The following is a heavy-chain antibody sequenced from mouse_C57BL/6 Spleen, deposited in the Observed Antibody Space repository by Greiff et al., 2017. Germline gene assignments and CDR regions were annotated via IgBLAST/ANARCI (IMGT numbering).Heavy chain of an antibody. V-gene: IGHV2-5*01. Sequence: QVQLQQSGPGLVQPSQSLSITCTVSGFSLTSYGVHWVRQSPGKGLEWLGVIWRGGSTDYNAAFMSRLSITKDNSKSQVFFKMNSLQADDTAIYYRAKEDYYGSSWYCDVWGTGTTVTVSS. J-gene: IGHJ1*03. CDR2: IWRGGST. D-gene: IGHD1-1*01. CDR1: GFSLTSYG. CDR3: AKEDYYGSSWYCDV.